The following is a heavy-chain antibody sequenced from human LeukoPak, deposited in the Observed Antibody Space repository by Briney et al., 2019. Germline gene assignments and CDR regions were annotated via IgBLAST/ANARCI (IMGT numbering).Heavy chain of an antibody. CDR1: GGSISSSNW. CDR3: AREYMPGKFDY. V-gene: IGHV4-4*02. Sequence: SETLSLTCAVSGGSISSSNWWSWVRQPPGKGLEWIGEIYHSGNTNYNPSLKSRVTISLDKSRNQFSLKLRSVTAADTAVYYGAREYMPGKFDYWGQGTLVTVSS. J-gene: IGHJ4*02. CDR2: IYHSGNT. D-gene: IGHD1-1*01.